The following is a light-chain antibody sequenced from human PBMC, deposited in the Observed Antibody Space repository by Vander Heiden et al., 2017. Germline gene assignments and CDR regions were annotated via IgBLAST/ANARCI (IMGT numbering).Light chain of an antibody. CDR2: EVT. CDR3: SSYVPIPTVV. J-gene: IGLJ2*01. Sequence: QSALTQPASVYRSPGQSTTISCPATSRHAGTYNLVPWHQQHPGKAPKLLICEVTERPSWVSNRFSDSRSGNTASLRISGLLAEDEADYYCSSYVPIPTVVFGGGTKVPVL. V-gene: IGLV2-23*02. CDR1: SRHAGTYNL.